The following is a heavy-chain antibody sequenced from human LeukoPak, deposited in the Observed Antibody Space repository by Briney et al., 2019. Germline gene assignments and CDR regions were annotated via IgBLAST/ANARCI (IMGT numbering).Heavy chain of an antibody. CDR3: TRDSTIGGYYDSSGYSYDAFDI. Sequence: GGSLRLSCTASGFTFGDYAMSWVRQAPGKGLEWVGFIRSKAYGGTTEYAASVKGRFTISRDDSKSIAYLQMNSLKTEDTAVYYCTRDSTIGGYYDSSGYSYDAFDIWGQGTMVAVSS. V-gene: IGHV3-49*04. CDR2: IRSKAYGGTT. J-gene: IGHJ3*02. CDR1: GFTFGDYA. D-gene: IGHD3-22*01.